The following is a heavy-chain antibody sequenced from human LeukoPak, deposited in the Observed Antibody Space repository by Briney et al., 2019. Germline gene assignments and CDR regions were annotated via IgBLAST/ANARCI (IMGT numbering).Heavy chain of an antibody. D-gene: IGHD4-23*01. Sequence: ASVKVSCKASGYTFTSYDINWVRQATGQGLEWMGWMNPNSGNTGYAQKFQDRVTMTRNTSISTAYMELSSLRSEDAAVYYCARGPNSQGFDIWGQGTMVTVSS. CDR3: ARGPNSQGFDI. J-gene: IGHJ3*02. CDR2: MNPNSGNT. CDR1: GYTFTSYD. V-gene: IGHV1-8*01.